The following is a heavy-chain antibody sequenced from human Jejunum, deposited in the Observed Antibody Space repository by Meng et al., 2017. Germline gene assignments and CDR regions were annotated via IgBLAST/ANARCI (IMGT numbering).Heavy chain of an antibody. V-gene: IGHV3-23*01. CDR2: ILDRDGKT. CDR1: GFSFSEQS. Sequence: GESLKISCAASGFSFSEQSMSWVRQAPGKGLEWVSVILDRDGKTYYADSVRGRFTISRDNSKNTLYLQMSSLRVDDTAVYYCVNRAWLESWGQGTLVTVSS. J-gene: IGHJ5*01. CDR3: VNRAWLES.